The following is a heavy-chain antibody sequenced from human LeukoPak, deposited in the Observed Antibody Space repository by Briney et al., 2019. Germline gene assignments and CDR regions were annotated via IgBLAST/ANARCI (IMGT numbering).Heavy chain of an antibody. CDR3: AKASQSFWSGPDFDY. CDR2: INTDGSST. CDR1: GFIFSNYA. D-gene: IGHD3-3*01. V-gene: IGHV3-74*01. J-gene: IGHJ4*02. Sequence: PGGSLRLSCAASGFIFSNYAMSWVRQAPGKGLVWVSRINTDGSSTSYADSVKGRFTISRDNAKNTLYLQMNILRAEDTAVYYCAKASQSFWSGPDFDYWGQGTLVTVSS.